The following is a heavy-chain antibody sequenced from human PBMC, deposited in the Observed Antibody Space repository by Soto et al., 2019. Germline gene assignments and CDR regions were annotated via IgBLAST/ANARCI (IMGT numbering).Heavy chain of an antibody. V-gene: IGHV3-48*01. Sequence: EVQLVESGGGLVQPGGSLRLSCAASGFTFSSYSMNWVRQAPGKGLEWVSYISSSSSTIYYADSVKGRFTISRDNAKNSLYRQRNSLRAEDTAGYYGARDTGRFGSSWYRGGLQHWGQGTLVTVSS. CDR2: ISSSSSTI. D-gene: IGHD6-13*01. CDR3: ARDTGRFGSSWYRGGLQH. J-gene: IGHJ1*01. CDR1: GFTFSSYS.